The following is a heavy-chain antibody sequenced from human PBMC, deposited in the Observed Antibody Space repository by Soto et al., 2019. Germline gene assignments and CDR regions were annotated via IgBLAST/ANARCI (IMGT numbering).Heavy chain of an antibody. CDR3: ARAGGLGAGAVEY. V-gene: IGHV4-30-2*01. CDR2: IYHSGST. J-gene: IGHJ4*02. D-gene: IGHD6-19*01. CDR1: GGSISSGGYS. Sequence: QLQLQESGSGLVKPSQTLSLTCAVSGGSISSGGYSWSWIRQPPGKGLEWIGYIYHSGSTYYNPSLKSRVTASSDRSKNQFSLKLSPVTAADTAVYYCARAGGLGAGAVEYWGQGTLVTVSS.